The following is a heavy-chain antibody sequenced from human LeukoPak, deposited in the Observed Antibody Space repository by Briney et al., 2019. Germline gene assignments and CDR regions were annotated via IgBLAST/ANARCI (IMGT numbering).Heavy chain of an antibody. V-gene: IGHV3-9*01. J-gene: IGHJ4*02. Sequence: LSLTCTVSGGSISSYYWSWIRQPPGKGLEWVSGISWNSGSIGYADSVKGRFTISRDNAKNSLYLQMNSLRAEDTAMYYCARADLSGSYFHPHFLDYWGQGTLVTVSS. CDR2: ISWNSGSI. D-gene: IGHD1-26*01. CDR3: ARADLSGSYFHPHFLDY. CDR1: GGSISSYY.